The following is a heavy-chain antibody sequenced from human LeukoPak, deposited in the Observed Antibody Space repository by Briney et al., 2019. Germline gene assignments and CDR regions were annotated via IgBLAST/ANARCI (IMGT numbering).Heavy chain of an antibody. Sequence: GGSLRLSCAASGFTFSSYGMHWVRQAPGKGLEWVAVISYDGSNKYYADSVKGRFTISRDNSKNTLYLQMSGLRAEDTAVYYCAKVLSKGGGYYLTDYWGQGTLVTVSS. CDR3: AKVLSKGGGYYLTDY. V-gene: IGHV3-30*18. D-gene: IGHD3-22*01. CDR1: GFTFSSYG. CDR2: ISYDGSNK. J-gene: IGHJ4*02.